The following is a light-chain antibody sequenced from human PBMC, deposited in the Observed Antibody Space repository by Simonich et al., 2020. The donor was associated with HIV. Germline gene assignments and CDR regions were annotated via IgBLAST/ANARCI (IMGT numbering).Light chain of an antibody. CDR1: QSLRHSNGYNY. Sequence: DIVMTRSPLSLPVTPGEPASISCRSSQSLRHSNGYNYLDWYLQKPGQSPQLLIYLNSNRGSGVPDRFSGSGSGTDFTLKISRVEAEDVGVYYCMQALQTPYTFGQGTKLDFK. V-gene: IGKV2-28*01. CDR2: LNS. J-gene: IGKJ2*01. CDR3: MQALQTPYT.